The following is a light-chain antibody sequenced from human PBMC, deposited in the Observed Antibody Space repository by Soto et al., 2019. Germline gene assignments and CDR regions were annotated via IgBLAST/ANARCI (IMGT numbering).Light chain of an antibody. CDR2: DVT. V-gene: IGLV2-14*01. CDR1: SSDVGGYNC. J-gene: IGLJ2*01. Sequence: QSALTQPASVSGSPGQSITISCTGTSSDVGGYNCVSWYQQHPGKAPKLIIYDVTNRPSGISTRFSGSKSGNTASLTISGLQAEDEADYYCSSYTSSTTLVFGGGTQLTVL. CDR3: SSYTSSTTLV.